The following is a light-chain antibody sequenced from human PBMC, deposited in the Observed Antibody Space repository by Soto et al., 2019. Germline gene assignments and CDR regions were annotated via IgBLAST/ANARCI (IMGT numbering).Light chain of an antibody. CDR3: SSYTSSSTSV. CDR2: EVS. CDR1: SSDVGGYNY. J-gene: IGLJ1*01. Sequence: QSALTQPASVSGSPGQSITISCTGTSSDVGGYNYVSWYQQHPGKAPKLMICEVSNRPSGVSNRFSGSKSGNTASLTISGLQAEDEADYYCSSYTSSSTSVFGTGNRSPS. V-gene: IGLV2-14*01.